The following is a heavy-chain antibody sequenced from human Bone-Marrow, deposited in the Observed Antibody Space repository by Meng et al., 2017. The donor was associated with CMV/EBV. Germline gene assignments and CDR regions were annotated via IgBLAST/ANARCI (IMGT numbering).Heavy chain of an antibody. Sequence: GGSLRLSCAASGFTLSGYSMHWVRQAPGKGLEWVAVISFDGADKYYGDSVKGRFTISRDTSKKASFLQMNSLRREDTAVYYCARGDTIFGVVINLGYYYGMDVWGQGTTVTVSS. CDR1: GFTLSGYS. D-gene: IGHD3-3*01. CDR3: ARGDTIFGVVINLGYYYGMDV. CDR2: ISFDGADK. J-gene: IGHJ6*02. V-gene: IGHV3-30*04.